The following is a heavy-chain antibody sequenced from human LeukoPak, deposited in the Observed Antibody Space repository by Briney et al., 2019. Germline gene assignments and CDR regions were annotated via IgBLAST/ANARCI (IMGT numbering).Heavy chain of an antibody. V-gene: IGHV1-24*01. CDR1: GFGLSVLS. CDR2: VRPETGEP. Sequence: ASVKVSCKISGFGLSVLSIHWMRQAPGKGLEWVGGVRPETGEPIFAQKFRGRVTITEDTFTDTGYLELRGLTSEDTAVYYCSTDSGRSYFYFDFWGQGTLVTVSS. D-gene: IGHD3-10*01. CDR3: STDSGRSYFYFDF. J-gene: IGHJ4*02.